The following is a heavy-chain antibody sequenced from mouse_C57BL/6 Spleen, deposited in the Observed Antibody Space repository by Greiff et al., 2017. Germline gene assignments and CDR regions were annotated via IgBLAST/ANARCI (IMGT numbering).Heavy chain of an antibody. D-gene: IGHD1-1*01. CDR3: ARDSTTVVEGEYFDV. V-gene: IGHV1-4*01. J-gene: IGHJ1*03. CDR2: INPSSGYT. CDR1: GYTFTSYT. Sequence: VQLQQSGAELARPGASVEMSCKASGYTFTSYTMHWVKQRPGQGLEWIGYINPSSGYTKYNQKFKDKATLTADKSSSTAYMQLSSLTSEDSAVYYCARDSTTVVEGEYFDVWGTGTTVTVSS.